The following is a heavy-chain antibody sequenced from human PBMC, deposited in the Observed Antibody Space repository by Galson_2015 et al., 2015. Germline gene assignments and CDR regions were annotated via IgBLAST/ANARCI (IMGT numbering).Heavy chain of an antibody. CDR1: GFTFSDSY. Sequence: SLRLSCAASGFTFSDSYISWLRQAPGKGLEWVSYITSSSDTIYYADSVQGRFTISRDNAKNSVYLQMSSLRAEDTAVYCCARDRVAAAGRIFDYWGQGTLVTVSS. J-gene: IGHJ4*02. CDR2: ITSSSDTI. D-gene: IGHD6-13*01. CDR3: ARDRVAAAGRIFDY. V-gene: IGHV3-11*01.